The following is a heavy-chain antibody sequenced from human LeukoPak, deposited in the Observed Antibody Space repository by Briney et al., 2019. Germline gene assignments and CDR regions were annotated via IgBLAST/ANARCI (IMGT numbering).Heavy chain of an antibody. CDR1: GFTFTSYT. D-gene: IGHD3-22*01. CDR2: ISYDGSNK. CDR3: AKDCDYYDSSGYFDY. Sequence: GGSLRLSCAASGFTFTSYTMHWVRQAPGKGLEWVAVISYDGSNKYYADSVKGRFTISRDNSKNTLYLQMNSLRAEDTAVYYCAKDCDYYDSSGYFDYWGQGTLVTVSS. V-gene: IGHV3-30*04. J-gene: IGHJ4*02.